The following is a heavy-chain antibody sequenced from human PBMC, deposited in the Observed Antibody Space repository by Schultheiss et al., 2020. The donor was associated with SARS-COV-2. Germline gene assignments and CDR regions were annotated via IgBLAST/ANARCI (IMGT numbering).Heavy chain of an antibody. CDR1: GYTFTGYY. D-gene: IGHD6-19*01. CDR3: ARGSGFDY. CDR2: INPNSGGT. Sequence: ASVKVSCKASGYTFTGYYMHWVRQAPGQGLEWMGWINPNSGGTNYAQKLQGRVTITADKSTSTAYMELSSLRSEDTAVYYCARGSGFDYWGQGTLVTVSS. V-gene: IGHV1-2*02. J-gene: IGHJ4*02.